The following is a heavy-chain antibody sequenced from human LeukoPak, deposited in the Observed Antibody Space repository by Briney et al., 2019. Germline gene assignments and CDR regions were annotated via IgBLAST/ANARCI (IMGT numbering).Heavy chain of an antibody. Sequence: ASVKVSCKASGYTFTGYYMHWVRQAPGQGLEWMGWIKPNSGGTNYAQKFQGRVTMTRDTSISTAYMELSRLRSDDTPVYYCARGAGGDYYDSSGYPDYWGQGTLVTVSS. V-gene: IGHV1-2*02. J-gene: IGHJ4*02. CDR1: GYTFTGYY. CDR2: IKPNSGGT. D-gene: IGHD3-22*01. CDR3: ARGAGGDYYDSSGYPDY.